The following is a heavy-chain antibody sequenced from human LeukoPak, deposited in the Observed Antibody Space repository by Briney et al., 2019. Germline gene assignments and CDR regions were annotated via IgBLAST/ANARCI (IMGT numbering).Heavy chain of an antibody. J-gene: IGHJ3*02. CDR3: ARDFAFSPRYAFDI. CDR2: ISYDGSNK. V-gene: IGHV3-30-3*01. Sequence: PGGSLRLSCAASGFTFSSYAMHWVRQAPGKGLEWVAVISYDGSNKYYADSVKGRFTISRDNSKNTLYLQMNSLRAEDTAVYYCARDFAFSPRYAFDIWGQGTMVTVSS. CDR1: GFTFSSYA.